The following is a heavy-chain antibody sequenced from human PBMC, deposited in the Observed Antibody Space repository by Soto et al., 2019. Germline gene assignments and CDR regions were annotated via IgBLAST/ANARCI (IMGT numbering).Heavy chain of an antibody. CDR2: IKSKTDGGTT. CDR3: TTDRRLVGARDDY. D-gene: IGHD1-26*01. Sequence: AGGSLRLSCAASGFTFSNAWMSWVRQAPGKGLEWVGRIKSKTDGGTTDYAAPVKGRFTISRDDSKNTLYLQMNSLKTEDTAVYYCTTDRRLVGARDDYWGQGTLVTVSS. J-gene: IGHJ4*02. V-gene: IGHV3-15*01. CDR1: GFTFSNAW.